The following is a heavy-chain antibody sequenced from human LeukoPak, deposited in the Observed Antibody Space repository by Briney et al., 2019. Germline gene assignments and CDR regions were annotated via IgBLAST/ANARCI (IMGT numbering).Heavy chain of an antibody. J-gene: IGHJ6*04. CDR2: IYYSGST. CDR3: ARDMVVAAGRVPYYYGMDV. Sequence: PSETLSLTCTVSGGSISSYYWSWVRQPPGKGLEWIGYIYYSGSTNYNPSLKSRVTISVDTSKNQFSLKLSSVTAADTAVYYCARDMVVAAGRVPYYYGMDVWGKGTTVTVSS. CDR1: GGSISSYY. D-gene: IGHD6-13*01. V-gene: IGHV4-59*01.